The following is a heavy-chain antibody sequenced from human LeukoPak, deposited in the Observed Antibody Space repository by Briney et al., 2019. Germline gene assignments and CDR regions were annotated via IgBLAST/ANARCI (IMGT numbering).Heavy chain of an antibody. CDR3: ARDYDGSENDAFDI. CDR2: IKQDGSET. D-gene: IGHD3-3*01. J-gene: IGHJ3*02. V-gene: IGHV3-7*01. CDR1: GFTFNYYW. Sequence: GGSLRLSCAASGFTFNYYWMSWVRQAPGKGLEWVANIKQDGSETYYVDSVKGRFTISRDNAKNTLYLQMNSLRAKDTAVYYCARDYDGSENDAFDIWGQGTMVTVSS.